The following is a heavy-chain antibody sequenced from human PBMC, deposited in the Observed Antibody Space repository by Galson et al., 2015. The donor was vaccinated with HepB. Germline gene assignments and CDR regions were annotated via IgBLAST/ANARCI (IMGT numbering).Heavy chain of an antibody. D-gene: IGHD6-19*01. CDR3: ARDKEGIAVAGATFDY. J-gene: IGHJ4*02. V-gene: IGHV3-30-3*01. CDR2: ISYDGSNK. CDR1: GFTFSSYA. Sequence: SLRLSCAASGFTFSSYAMHWVRQAPGKGLEWVAVISYDGSNKYYADSVKGRFTISRDNSKNTLYLQMNSLRAEDTAVYYCARDKEGIAVAGATFDYWGQGTLVTVSS.